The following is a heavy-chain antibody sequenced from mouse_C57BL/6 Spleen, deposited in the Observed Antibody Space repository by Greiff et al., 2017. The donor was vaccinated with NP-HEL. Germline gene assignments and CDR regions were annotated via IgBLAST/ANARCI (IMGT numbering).Heavy chain of an antibody. CDR1: GYSITSGYY. V-gene: IGHV3-6*01. CDR2: ISYDGSN. D-gene: IGHD1-1*01. J-gene: IGHJ4*01. CDR3: ARGFITTVVAPDY. Sequence: EVKLVESGPGLVKPSQSLSLTCSVTGYSITSGYYWNWIRQFPGNKLEWMGYISYDGSNNYNPSLKNRISITRDTSKNQFFLKLNSVTTEDTATYYCARGFITTVVAPDYWGQGTSVTVSS.